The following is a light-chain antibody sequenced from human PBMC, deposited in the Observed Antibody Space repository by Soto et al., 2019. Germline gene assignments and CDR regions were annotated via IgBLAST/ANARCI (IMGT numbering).Light chain of an antibody. CDR1: SSDIGTYDY. CDR2: EVG. Sequence: QSVLTQPASVSGSPGQSITISCTGTSSDIGTYDYVSWYPHHPGKAPKLIISEVGTRPSGVSYRFSGSKSVNTASLTISGLQAEDEADYYCSSYTYASSVVFGGGTKVTVL. CDR3: SSYTYASSVV. J-gene: IGLJ2*01. V-gene: IGLV2-14*01.